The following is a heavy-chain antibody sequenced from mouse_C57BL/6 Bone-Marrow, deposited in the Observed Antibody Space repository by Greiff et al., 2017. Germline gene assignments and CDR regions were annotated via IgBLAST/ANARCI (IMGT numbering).Heavy chain of an antibody. CDR1: GYAFSSSW. J-gene: IGHJ2*01. CDR2: IYPGDGDT. V-gene: IGHV1-82*01. CDR3: AGGPS. Sequence: QVQLQQSGPELVKPGASVKISCKASGYAFSSSWMNWVKQRPGKGLEWIGRIYPGDGDTNYNRKFKGKATLTADKSSSTAYMQLSSLTSEDSAVYFCAGGPSWGQGTALTVSS.